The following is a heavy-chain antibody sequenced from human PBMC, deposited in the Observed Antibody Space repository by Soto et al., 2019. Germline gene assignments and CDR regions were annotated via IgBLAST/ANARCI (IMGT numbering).Heavy chain of an antibody. J-gene: IGHJ5*02. CDR2: IYYSGST. CDR1: GGSISSGGYY. D-gene: IGHD6-13*01. CDR3: ARDSRPQAAAGIA. Sequence: SETLSLTCTVSGGSISSGGYYWSWIRQHPGKGLEWIGYIYYSGSTYYNPSLKSRVTISVDTSKNQFSLKLSSVTAADTAVYYCARDSRPQAAAGIAWSQGTLVTVSS. V-gene: IGHV4-31*03.